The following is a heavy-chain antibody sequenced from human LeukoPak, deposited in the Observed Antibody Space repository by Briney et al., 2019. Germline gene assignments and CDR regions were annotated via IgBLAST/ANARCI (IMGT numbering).Heavy chain of an antibody. V-gene: IGHV4-59*01. CDR3: ARALTGYSSSLDAFDI. CDR1: GGSISSYY. Sequence: SETLSLTCTVSGGSISSYYWSWIRQPPGKGLEWIGYIYYSGSTNYNPSLKSRVTISVDTSKNQFSLKLSSVTAADTAVYYCARALTGYSSSLDAFDIWGQGTMVTVSS. D-gene: IGHD6-13*01. CDR2: IYYSGST. J-gene: IGHJ3*02.